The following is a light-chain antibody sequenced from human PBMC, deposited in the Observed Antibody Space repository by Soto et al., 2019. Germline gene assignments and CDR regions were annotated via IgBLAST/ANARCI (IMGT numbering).Light chain of an antibody. V-gene: IGKV3-20*01. CDR1: QSISSSY. CDR2: GTS. J-gene: IGKJ4*01. CDR3: QHNGA. Sequence: EIVLTQSPGTLSLSPGERATRSCRASQSISSSYLVWFQQKPGQAPRLLICGTSNRATDIPDRFSGSGSGTDFTLIISRLEPEDFAVYYCQHNGAFGGGTKVEIK.